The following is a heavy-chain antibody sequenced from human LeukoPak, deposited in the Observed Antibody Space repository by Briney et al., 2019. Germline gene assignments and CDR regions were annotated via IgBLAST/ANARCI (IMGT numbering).Heavy chain of an antibody. Sequence: GGSLRLSCAASGFTFSSYAMSWVRQAPGKGLEWVSAISGSGGSTYYADSVKGRFTISRDNSKNTLYLQMNSLRAEDAAVYYCAKRNWNDLYYFDYWGQGTLVTVSS. CDR3: AKRNWNDLYYFDY. J-gene: IGHJ4*02. CDR2: ISGSGGST. V-gene: IGHV3-23*01. CDR1: GFTFSSYA. D-gene: IGHD1-20*01.